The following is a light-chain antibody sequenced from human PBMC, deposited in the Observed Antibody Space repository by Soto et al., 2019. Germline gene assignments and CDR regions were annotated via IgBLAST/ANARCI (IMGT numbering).Light chain of an antibody. CDR2: DAS. J-gene: IGKJ5*01. Sequence: VLTQSPAALSLSPGERATLSCRASLNVNSYLAWYQQKPGQAPRLLIYDASNRAAGIPARFSGSGSGTDFTLTISSLEPEDFAIYYCQQRQYMPPIPFGQGTRMEIK. V-gene: IGKV3-11*01. CDR1: LNVNSY. CDR3: QQRQYMPPIP.